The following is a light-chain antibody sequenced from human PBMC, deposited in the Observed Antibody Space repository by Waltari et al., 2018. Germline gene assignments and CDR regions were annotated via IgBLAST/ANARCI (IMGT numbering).Light chain of an antibody. J-gene: IGLJ2*01. CDR3: QVWDNTGDRRVV. CDR2: GDS. V-gene: IGLV3-21*02. CDR1: NIGTKN. Sequence: YVLTQPPSVSVAPGQTASITCGGNNIGTKNVHWYQQRPGQAPVLVVYGDSDRPSEIPDRCSGSNSGNTATLIINRVEAGDEADYSCQVWDNTGDRRVVFGGGTKLTVL.